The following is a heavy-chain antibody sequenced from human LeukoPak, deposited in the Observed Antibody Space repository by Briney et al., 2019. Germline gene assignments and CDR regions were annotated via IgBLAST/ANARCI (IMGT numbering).Heavy chain of an antibody. Sequence: GGSLRLSCAASGFTFSTYSMNWVRQAPGKGLVWVSSISSDSKYIFYADSLKGRFTISRDNAKNSLYLQIISLRAEDTAVYYCARVAFGLYVMDVWGQGTTVTVSS. CDR2: ISSDSKYI. V-gene: IGHV3-21*01. CDR1: GFTFSTYS. J-gene: IGHJ6*02. D-gene: IGHD3-16*01. CDR3: ARVAFGLYVMDV.